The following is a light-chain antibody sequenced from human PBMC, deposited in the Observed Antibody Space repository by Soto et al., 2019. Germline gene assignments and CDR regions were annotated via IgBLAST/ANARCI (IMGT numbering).Light chain of an antibody. J-gene: IGKJ2*01. Sequence: EIVVTQSPGTLSLSPGERATLSCRASQSVDSRYIAWYQHKPGQAPRLLIYGAFNRLGGNPDRFSGSGSGTDFTLTISRLEPEDFAVYYCQHYLTSPYTFGQGTKLEIK. CDR3: QHYLTSPYT. CDR1: QSVDSRY. V-gene: IGKV3-20*01. CDR2: GAF.